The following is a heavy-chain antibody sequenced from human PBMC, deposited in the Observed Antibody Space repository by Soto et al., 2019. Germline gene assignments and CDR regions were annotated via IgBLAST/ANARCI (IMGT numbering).Heavy chain of an antibody. CDR3: ARGYCSSTSCYPTRAFDI. CDR1: GYTFTSYD. V-gene: IGHV1-8*01. Sequence: GASVKVSCKASGYTFTSYDINWVRQATGQGLEWMGWMNPNSGNTGYAQKFQGRVTMTRNTSISTAYMELSSLRSEDTAVYYCARGYCSSTSCYPTRAFDIWGQGTMVTVSS. CDR2: MNPNSGNT. J-gene: IGHJ3*02. D-gene: IGHD2-2*01.